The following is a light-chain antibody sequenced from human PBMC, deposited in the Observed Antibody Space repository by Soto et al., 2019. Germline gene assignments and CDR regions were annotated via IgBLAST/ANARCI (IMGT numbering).Light chain of an antibody. CDR3: QSAGFGGTCV. V-gene: IGLV3-25*02. J-gene: IGLJ1*01. Sequence: SYELTQPPSVSLSPGQTARITCSGDTLSEQHAYWYQQRPGQAPELVIYKDTERASGIPDRFSGSKSGTTVTLTITGVQAEDEADYYCQSAGFGGTCVFGAGTKATVL. CDR2: KDT. CDR1: TLSEQH.